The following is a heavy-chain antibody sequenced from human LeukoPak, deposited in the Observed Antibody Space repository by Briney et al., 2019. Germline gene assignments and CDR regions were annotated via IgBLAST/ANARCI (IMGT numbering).Heavy chain of an antibody. V-gene: IGHV4-59*01. CDR1: GGSISSYY. CDR2: IYYSGST. Sequence: ASETLSLTCTVSGGSISSYYWSWIRQPPGKGLERIGYIYYSGSTNYNPSLKSRVTIAVDTSKNQFSLKLSSVTAAATAESYSQGGQYSSGWYYFDYWGQGTLVTVSS. CDR3: QGGQYSSGWYYFDY. D-gene: IGHD6-19*01. J-gene: IGHJ4*02.